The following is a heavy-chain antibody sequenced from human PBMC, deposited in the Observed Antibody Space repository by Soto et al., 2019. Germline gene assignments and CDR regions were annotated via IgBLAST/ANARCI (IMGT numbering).Heavy chain of an antibody. CDR1: GFTFSGYY. D-gene: IGHD5-12*01. V-gene: IGHV3-11*05. J-gene: IGHJ4*02. Sequence: PGGSLRLSCVASGFTFSGYYMSWIRQAPGKGLEWVSYISSSSSYTNYADSVKGRFTISRDNAKNSLYLQMNSLRAEDTAVYYCARDHHRYSGYDYVDYWGQGTLVTVSS. CDR2: ISSSSSYT. CDR3: ARDHHRYSGYDYVDY.